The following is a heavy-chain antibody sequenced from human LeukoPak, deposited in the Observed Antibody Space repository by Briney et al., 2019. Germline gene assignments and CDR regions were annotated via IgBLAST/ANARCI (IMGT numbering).Heavy chain of an antibody. CDR2: ISGSGGST. CDR1: GFTFSDHY. CDR3: ARDRVSGWYGGAFDI. J-gene: IGHJ3*02. Sequence: GGSLRLSCVVSGFTFSDHYMEWVRQAPGKGLEWVSAISGSGGSTYYADSVKGRFTISRDNSKNTLYLQMNSLRAEDTAVYYCARDRVSGWYGGAFDIWGQGTMVTVSS. D-gene: IGHD6-19*01. V-gene: IGHV3-23*01.